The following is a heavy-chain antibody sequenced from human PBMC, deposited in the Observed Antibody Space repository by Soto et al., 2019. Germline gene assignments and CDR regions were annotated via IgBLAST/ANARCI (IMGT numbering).Heavy chain of an antibody. CDR2: INPNSGGT. Sequence: ASVKVSCKASGFTFTGHYIHWVRQAPGQGLEWMGWINPNSGGTSYAQKFQGRVTMTRDTSTSTVYMELSSLRSEDTAVYYCASPPWFGESGDYYYYYGMDVWGQGTTVTVSS. D-gene: IGHD3-10*01. CDR1: GFTFTGHY. J-gene: IGHJ6*02. V-gene: IGHV1-2*02. CDR3: ASPPWFGESGDYYYYYGMDV.